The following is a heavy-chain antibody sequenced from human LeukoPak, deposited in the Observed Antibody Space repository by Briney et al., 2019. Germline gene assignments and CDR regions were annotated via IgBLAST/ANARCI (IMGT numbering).Heavy chain of an antibody. CDR3: AKADYYDFWSGYFDY. D-gene: IGHD3-3*01. V-gene: IGHV3-23*01. Sequence: PGASLGLSCAASGFTFSSYAMSWVRQAPGKGLEWVSAISGSGGSTYYADSVKGRFTISRDNSKNTLYLQMNSLRTEDTAVYYCAKADYYDFWSGYFDYWGQGTLVTVSS. J-gene: IGHJ4*02. CDR1: GFTFSSYA. CDR2: ISGSGGST.